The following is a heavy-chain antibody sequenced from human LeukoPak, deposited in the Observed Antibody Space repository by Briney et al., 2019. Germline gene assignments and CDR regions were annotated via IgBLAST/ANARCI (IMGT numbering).Heavy chain of an antibody. CDR1: GFTFSSYS. V-gene: IGHV3-21*01. D-gene: IGHD3-10*01. CDR3: ARVSWGFGGKEFDY. J-gene: IGHJ4*02. CDR2: ISSSSSYI. Sequence: KPGGSLRLSCAASGFTFSSYSMNWVRQAPGKGLEWVSSISSSSSYIYYADSVKGRFTISRDNAKNSLYLQMNSLRAEDTAVYYCARVSWGFGGKEFDYWGQGTLVTVSS.